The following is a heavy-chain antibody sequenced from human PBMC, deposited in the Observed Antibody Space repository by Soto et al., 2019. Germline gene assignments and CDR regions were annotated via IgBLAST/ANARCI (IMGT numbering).Heavy chain of an antibody. CDR3: AKDRALGAAGLYFDD. CDR1: GFTFSTYG. CDR2: ISYEGSNE. D-gene: IGHD6-13*01. Sequence: PGGSLRLSCAVSGFTFSTYGMHWVRQAPGQGLEWVAVISYEGSNEYYADSVKGRFTISRDNSKNTLYLQMSSLRAEDTAIYYCAKDRALGAAGLYFDDWGQGTLVTVSS. J-gene: IGHJ4*02. V-gene: IGHV3-30*18.